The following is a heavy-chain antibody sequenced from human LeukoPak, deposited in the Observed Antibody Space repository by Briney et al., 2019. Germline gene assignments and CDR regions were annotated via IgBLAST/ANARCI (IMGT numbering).Heavy chain of an antibody. CDR1: GFTFSNHG. V-gene: IGHV3-30*02. J-gene: IGHJ4*02. CDR3: AKDGAIGTYFES. CDR2: TRYDESIK. D-gene: IGHD3-16*01. Sequence: PGGSLRLSCGGSGFTFSNHGMYWVRQAPGKGLEWVAFTRYDESIKTYADSVKGRFTISRDNSKDTLYPQMNSLRPEDTAVYYCAKDGAIGTYFESWGQGTLVTVSS.